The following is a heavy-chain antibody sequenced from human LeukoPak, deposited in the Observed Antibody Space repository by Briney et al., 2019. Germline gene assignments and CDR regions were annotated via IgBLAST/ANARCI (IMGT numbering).Heavy chain of an antibody. CDR2: IYSDGST. Sequence: GGSLRLSCAASGFTVSTSYITWVRQAPGKGLEWVSIIYSDGSTSYADSVKGRFTISRDNSKNTVYLQMSSLRAEDTAAYYCATPGSSAWYRFDPWGQGTLVTVSS. D-gene: IGHD6-19*01. CDR3: ATPGSSAWYRFDP. V-gene: IGHV3-66*04. J-gene: IGHJ5*02. CDR1: GFTVSTSY.